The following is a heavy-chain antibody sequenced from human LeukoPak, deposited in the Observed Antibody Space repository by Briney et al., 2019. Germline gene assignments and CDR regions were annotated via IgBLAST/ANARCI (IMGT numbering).Heavy chain of an antibody. Sequence: ASVKVSCKASGYTFTSYGISWVRQAPGQGLEWMGRINPNSGGTNYAQKFQGRVTMTRDTSISTAYMELSRLRSDDTAVYYCARVPKMVRGVDYWGQGTLVTVSS. J-gene: IGHJ4*02. CDR3: ARVPKMVRGVDY. CDR2: INPNSGGT. CDR1: GYTFTSYG. V-gene: IGHV1-2*06. D-gene: IGHD3-10*01.